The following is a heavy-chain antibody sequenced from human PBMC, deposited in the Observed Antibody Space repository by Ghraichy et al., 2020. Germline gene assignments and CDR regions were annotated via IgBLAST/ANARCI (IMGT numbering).Heavy chain of an antibody. Sequence: ASVKVSCKASGYTFTGYYMHWVRQAPGQGLEWMGWINPNSGGTNYAQKFQGRVTMTRDTSISTAYMELSRLRSDDTAVYYCARGYYYDSSGYYHPGGYWGQGTLVTVSS. J-gene: IGHJ4*02. V-gene: IGHV1-2*02. D-gene: IGHD3-22*01. CDR1: GYTFTGYY. CDR3: ARGYYYDSSGYYHPGGY. CDR2: INPNSGGT.